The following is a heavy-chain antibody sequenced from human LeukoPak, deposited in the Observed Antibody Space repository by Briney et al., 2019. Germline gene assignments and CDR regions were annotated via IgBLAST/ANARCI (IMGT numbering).Heavy chain of an antibody. D-gene: IGHD7-27*01. CDR2: ISSSGSTK. Sequence: GGSLRLSCGASGITFSSYSMNWVRQAPGKGLEWVSYISSSGSTKYYADSVKGRFTISRDDSKSIAYLQMNSLKTEDTAVYYCTRDRGSSTLGDYWGQGTLVTVSS. CDR1: GITFSSYS. J-gene: IGHJ4*02. CDR3: TRDRGSSTLGDY. V-gene: IGHV3-48*01.